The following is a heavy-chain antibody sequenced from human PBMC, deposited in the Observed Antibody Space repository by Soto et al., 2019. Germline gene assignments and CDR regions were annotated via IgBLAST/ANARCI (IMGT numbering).Heavy chain of an antibody. CDR2: ISAYNGNT. Sequence: ASVKVSCKASGYTFTSYGISWVRQALGQGLEWMGWISAYNGNTNYAQKLQGRVTMTTDTSTSTAYMELRSLRSDDTAVYYCARDGDSSGYYYEDAFDIWGQGTMVTVSS. D-gene: IGHD3-22*01. CDR1: GYTFTSYG. CDR3: ARDGDSSGYYYEDAFDI. V-gene: IGHV1-18*04. J-gene: IGHJ3*02.